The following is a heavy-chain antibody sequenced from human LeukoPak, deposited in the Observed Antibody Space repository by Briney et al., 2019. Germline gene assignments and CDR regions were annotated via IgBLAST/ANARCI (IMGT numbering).Heavy chain of an antibody. V-gene: IGHV3-30*02. CDR2: IRYDGSNK. CDR3: AKDLGYCSSTSCYSGFDY. D-gene: IGHD2-2*01. J-gene: IGHJ4*02. CDR1: GFTFSSYG. Sequence: PGGSLRLSCAASGFTFSSYGMHWVRQAPGKGLEWVAFIRYDGSNKYYADSVKGRFTISRDNSKNTLYLQMNSLRAEDTAVYYCAKDLGYCSSTSCYSGFDYWGQGTLVTVSS.